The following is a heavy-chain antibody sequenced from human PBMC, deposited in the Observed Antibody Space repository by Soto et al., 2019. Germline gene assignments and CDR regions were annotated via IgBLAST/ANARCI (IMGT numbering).Heavy chain of an antibody. CDR1: NYMFGSYG. D-gene: IGHD3-10*01. Sequence: QVQLVQSGAEVKRPGASVKVSCKASNYMFGSYGITWVRQAPGQGPEWMGWISAFNGNTKYPQNLQGRVTMTTDTSTATAYMELRALRSDDSAMYFCARDGGYGAGSYLDYWGQVTLVTVSS. CDR2: ISAFNGNT. CDR3: ARDGGYGAGSYLDY. J-gene: IGHJ4*02. V-gene: IGHV1-18*04.